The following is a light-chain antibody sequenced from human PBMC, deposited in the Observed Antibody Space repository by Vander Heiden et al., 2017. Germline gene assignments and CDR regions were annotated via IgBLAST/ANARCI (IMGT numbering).Light chain of an antibody. CDR2: KAS. CDR3: QQDNSYPCT. CDR1: QSISSW. V-gene: IGKV1-5*03. J-gene: IGKJ2*02. Sequence: DIQMTQSPSTLSASVGDRVTITCRASQSISSWLAWYQQKPGQAPKLLIYKASSLESGVPSRFSGSGSGTEFTLTISSLQPDDFATYYCQQDNSYPCTFGQGTKLEIK.